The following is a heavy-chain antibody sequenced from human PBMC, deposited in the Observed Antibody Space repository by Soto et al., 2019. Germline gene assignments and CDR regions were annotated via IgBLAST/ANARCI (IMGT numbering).Heavy chain of an antibody. CDR2: TYYRSKWYN. CDR3: SIARCSSTSCPRFYYYYYYMDV. Sequence: PSQTLSLTCAISGDSVSSNSAAWNWIRQSPSRGLEWLGRTYYRSKWYNDYAVSVKSRITINPDTSKNKYSLQLNSVTPEDTAVYYCSIARCSSTSCPRFYYYYYYMDVWGKGTTVTVSS. D-gene: IGHD2-2*01. CDR1: GDSVSSNSAA. V-gene: IGHV6-1*01. J-gene: IGHJ6*03.